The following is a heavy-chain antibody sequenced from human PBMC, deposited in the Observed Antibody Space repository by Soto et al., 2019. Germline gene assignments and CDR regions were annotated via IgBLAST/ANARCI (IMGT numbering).Heavy chain of an antibody. CDR2: IYYSGST. D-gene: IGHD2-2*01. CDR1: GGSVSSGSYY. Sequence: PSETLSLTCTVSGGSVSSGSYYWSWIRQPPGKGLEWIGYIYYSGSTNYNPSLKSRVTISVDTSKNQFSLKLSSVTAADTAVYYCARGGVPVPNYYYGMDVWGQGTTVTVSS. CDR3: ARGGVPVPNYYYGMDV. J-gene: IGHJ6*02. V-gene: IGHV4-61*01.